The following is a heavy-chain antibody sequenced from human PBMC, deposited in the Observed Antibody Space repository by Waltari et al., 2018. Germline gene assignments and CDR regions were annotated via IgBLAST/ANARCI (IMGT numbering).Heavy chain of an antibody. V-gene: IGHV1-69*01. CDR3: ARDPTYYDFWSGYYRPHWFDP. J-gene: IGHJ5*02. CDR1: GGTFSSYA. Sequence: QVQLVQSGAEVKKPGSSVKVSCKASGGTFSSYAISWVRQAPGQGLEWMGGIIPICGKANYAQKFQGRVTITADESTSTGYMELSSLRSEDTAVYYCARDPTYYDFWSGYYRPHWFDPWGQGTLVTVSS. D-gene: IGHD3-3*01. CDR2: IIPICGKA.